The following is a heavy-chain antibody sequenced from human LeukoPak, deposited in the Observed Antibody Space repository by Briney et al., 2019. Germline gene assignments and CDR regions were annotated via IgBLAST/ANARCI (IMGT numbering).Heavy chain of an antibody. CDR2: INPNSGGT. Sequence: ASVKVSCKASGYTFTGYYMHWVRQAPGQGLEWMGWINPNSGGTNYAQKFQGRVTMTRDTSISTAYTELSRLRSDDTAVYYCAREPYSGSYYVDYWGQGTLVTVSS. CDR3: AREPYSGSYYVDY. CDR1: GYTFTGYY. J-gene: IGHJ4*02. V-gene: IGHV1-2*02. D-gene: IGHD1-26*01.